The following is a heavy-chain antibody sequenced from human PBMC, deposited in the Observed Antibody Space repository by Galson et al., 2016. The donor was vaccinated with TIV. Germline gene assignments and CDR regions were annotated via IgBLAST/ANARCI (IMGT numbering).Heavy chain of an antibody. CDR1: GFDVSRNY. V-gene: IGHV3-53*01. CDR3: ATTGGTNWNYFDY. CDR2: LYVLGTT. Sequence: SLRLSCAASGFDVSRNYMNWVRQAPGKGLEWVSVLYVLGTTYYADSVKGRFTVSRDTSKNTLYLEMSTLRAEDTAVYYCATTGGTNWNYFDYWGQGTLVTVSS. D-gene: IGHD1/OR15-1a*01. J-gene: IGHJ4*02.